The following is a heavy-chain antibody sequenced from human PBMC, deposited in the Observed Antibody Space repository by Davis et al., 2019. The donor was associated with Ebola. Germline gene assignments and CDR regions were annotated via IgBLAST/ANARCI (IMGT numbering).Heavy chain of an antibody. CDR2: ISYDGSNK. J-gene: IGHJ6*02. CDR3: ARGESYDFWSGYRLTYYYGMDV. CDR1: GFTFSSYA. V-gene: IGHV3-30*04. Sequence: GESLKISCAASGFTFSSYAMHWVRQAPGKGLEWVAVISYDGSNKYYADSVKGRFTISRDNSKNTLYLQMNSLRAEDTAVYYCARGESYDFWSGYRLTYYYGMDVWGQGTTVTVSS. D-gene: IGHD3-3*01.